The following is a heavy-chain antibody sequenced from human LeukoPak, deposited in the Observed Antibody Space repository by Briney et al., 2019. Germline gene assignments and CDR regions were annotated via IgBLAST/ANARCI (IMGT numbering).Heavy chain of an antibody. CDR2: IYYSGST. Sequence: PETLSLTCTVSGGSISSSSYYWGWIRQPPGKGLEWIGSIYYSGSTYYNPSLKSRVTISVDTSKNQFSLKLSSVTAADTAVYYRARGWGDSSSWLNWFDPWGQGTLVTVSS. CDR3: ARGWGDSSSWLNWFDP. CDR1: GGSISSSSYY. D-gene: IGHD6-13*01. J-gene: IGHJ5*02. V-gene: IGHV4-39*07.